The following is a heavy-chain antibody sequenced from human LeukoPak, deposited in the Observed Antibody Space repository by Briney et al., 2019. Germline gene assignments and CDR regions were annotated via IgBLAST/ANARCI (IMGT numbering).Heavy chain of an antibody. CDR2: IYPSDSNT. D-gene: IGHD5-24*01. Sequence: GESLKISCKGSGYTFTNYWIGWVRQMPGKGLEWMGIIYPSDSNTRYSPSFQGQVTISADKSITTAYLQWNSLKASDTAMYYCARRRDVYNLVDYWGQGTLVTVSS. V-gene: IGHV5-51*01. CDR1: GYTFTNYW. CDR3: ARRRDVYNLVDY. J-gene: IGHJ4*02.